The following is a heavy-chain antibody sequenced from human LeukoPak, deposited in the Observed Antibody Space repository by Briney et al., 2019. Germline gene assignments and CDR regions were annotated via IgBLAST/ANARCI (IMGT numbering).Heavy chain of an antibody. CDR1: GFTFSNYW. D-gene: IGHD2-15*01. J-gene: IGHJ4*02. V-gene: IGHV3-7*04. CDR2: IKQDGSEK. CDR3: AREIYCSGDSCYFGAFDY. Sequence: GGSLRLSCAASGFTFSNYWMSWVRQAPGKGLEWVANIKQDGSEKYYVDSVNGRFTISRDNAKTSLYLQMNSLRAEDTAVYYCAREIYCSGDSCYFGAFDYWGQGTLVTVSS.